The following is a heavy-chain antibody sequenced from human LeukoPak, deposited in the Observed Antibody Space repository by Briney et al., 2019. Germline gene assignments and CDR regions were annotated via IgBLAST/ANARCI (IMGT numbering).Heavy chain of an antibody. V-gene: IGHV3-23*01. CDR1: GFTFSSYA. CDR3: AKGVTGTQPGRGTYYFDY. D-gene: IGHD1-7*01. Sequence: GGSLRLSCAASGFTFSSYAMSWVRQAPGKGLEWVSAISGSGGSTYYADSVKGRFTISRDNSKNTLYLQMNSLRAEDTAVYYCAKGVTGTQPGRGTYYFDYWGQGTLVTVSS. CDR2: ISGSGGST. J-gene: IGHJ4*02.